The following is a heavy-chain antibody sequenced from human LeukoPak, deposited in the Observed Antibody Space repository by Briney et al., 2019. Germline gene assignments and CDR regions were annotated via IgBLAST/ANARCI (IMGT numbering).Heavy chain of an antibody. J-gene: IGHJ4*02. V-gene: IGHV1-2*02. CDR2: VNPNSGGT. D-gene: IGHD4-23*01. CDR3: ARSTTVVTPFDY. Sequence: ASVKVSCKASGYTFTGYYMHWVRQAPGQGLEWMGWVNPNSGGTNYAQKFQGRVTMTRDTSISTAYMELSRLRSDDTAVYYCARSTTVVTPFDYWGQGTLVTVSS. CDR1: GYTFTGYY.